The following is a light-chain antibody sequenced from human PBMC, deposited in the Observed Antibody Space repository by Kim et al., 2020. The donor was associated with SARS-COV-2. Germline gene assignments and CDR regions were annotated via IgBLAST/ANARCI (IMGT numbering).Light chain of an antibody. V-gene: IGKV3-20*01. CDR3: QHYGTSVT. J-gene: IGKJ5*01. CDR2: GAS. CDR1: QSFRSNY. Sequence: LSPGESATPACRASQSFRSNYLALDQQKPGKGPRLLIYGASSRATGIPDRFSCSGSGTDFIRIISRLKPEDFALYYCQHYGTSVTFGQGTRLEIK.